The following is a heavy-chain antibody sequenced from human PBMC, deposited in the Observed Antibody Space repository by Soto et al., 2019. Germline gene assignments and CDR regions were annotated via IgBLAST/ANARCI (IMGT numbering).Heavy chain of an antibody. CDR1: GFTFSDYY. Sequence: GGSLRLSCAASGFTFSDYYMSWIRQAPGKGLEWVSSISTSGNYIYYADSVKGRFTISRDDAKNSLYLQMNSLRAEDTAVYYCARVMKGPMIREYYFDYWGHGTLVTVSS. J-gene: IGHJ4*01. CDR2: ISTSGNYI. CDR3: ARVMKGPMIREYYFDY. V-gene: IGHV3-11*04. D-gene: IGHD3-10*01.